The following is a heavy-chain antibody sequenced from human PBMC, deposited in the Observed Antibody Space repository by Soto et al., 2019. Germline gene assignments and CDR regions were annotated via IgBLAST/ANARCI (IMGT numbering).Heavy chain of an antibody. Sequence: SETLSLTCAVYGGSFSGYYWSWIRQPPGKGLEWIGEINHSGSTNYNPSLKSRVTISVDTSKNQFSLKLSSVTAADTAVYYCASGPTGTTSDVFDYWGQGTLVTVSS. D-gene: IGHD1-7*01. CDR3: ASGPTGTTSDVFDY. CDR2: INHSGST. V-gene: IGHV4-34*01. J-gene: IGHJ4*02. CDR1: GGSFSGYY.